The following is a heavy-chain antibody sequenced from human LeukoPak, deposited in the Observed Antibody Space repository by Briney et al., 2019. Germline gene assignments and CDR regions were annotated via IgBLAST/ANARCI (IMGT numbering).Heavy chain of an antibody. D-gene: IGHD2-21*02. CDR3: AKDLPPYCGGDCYSSGAFDI. CDR2: ISWNSGSI. J-gene: IGHJ3*02. V-gene: IGHV3-9*01. Sequence: GGSLRLSCAASGFTFDDYAMHWVRQAPGKGLEWVSGISWNSGSIGYADSVKGRFTISRDNAKNSLYLQMNSLRAEDTALYYCAKDLPPYCGGDCYSSGAFDIWGQGTMVTVSS. CDR1: GFTFDDYA.